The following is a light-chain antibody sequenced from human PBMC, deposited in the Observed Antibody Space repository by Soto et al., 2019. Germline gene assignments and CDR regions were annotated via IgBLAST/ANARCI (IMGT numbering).Light chain of an antibody. CDR2: DVS. Sequence: QSALTQPRSVSGSPGQSVTISCTGNSSDVGGYNYVSWYQQHPGKAPKLMIYDVSKRPSGVPDRFSGSKSGNTASLTISGLQAEDEADYCCCSYAGSYTWVFGGGTKVTVL. J-gene: IGLJ3*02. CDR3: CSYAGSYTWV. CDR1: SSDVGGYNY. V-gene: IGLV2-11*01.